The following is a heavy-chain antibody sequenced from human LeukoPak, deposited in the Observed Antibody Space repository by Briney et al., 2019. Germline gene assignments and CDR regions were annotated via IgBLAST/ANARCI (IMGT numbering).Heavy chain of an antibody. Sequence: SCKASGGTFSSYAMSWVRQAPGKGLEWVSAISGSGGSTYYADSVKGRFTISRDNSKNTLYLQMNSLRAEDTAVYYCAKRVRTGTTLTDYWGQGTLVTVSS. D-gene: IGHD1-1*01. V-gene: IGHV3-23*01. CDR1: GGTFSSYA. J-gene: IGHJ4*02. CDR3: AKRVRTGTTLTDY. CDR2: ISGSGGST.